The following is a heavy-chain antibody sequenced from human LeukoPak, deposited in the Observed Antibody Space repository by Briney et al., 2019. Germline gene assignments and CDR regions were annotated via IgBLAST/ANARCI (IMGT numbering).Heavy chain of an antibody. V-gene: IGHV3-48*03. D-gene: IGHD3-9*01. CDR1: GFTFNSYE. CDR3: ARDQSYYDILTGYYIYYFDY. Sequence: GGSLRLSCAASGFTFNSYEMNWVRQAPGEGLEWVSYISSSGSSINYADSVKGRFTISRDNANNSLYLQMNSLRAEDTAVYYCARDQSYYDILTGYYIYYFDYWGQGTLVTVSS. CDR2: ISSSGSSI. J-gene: IGHJ4*02.